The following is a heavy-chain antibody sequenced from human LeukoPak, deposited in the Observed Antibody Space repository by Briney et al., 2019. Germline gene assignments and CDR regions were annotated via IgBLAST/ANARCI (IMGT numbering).Heavy chain of an antibody. CDR2: IRYDGSNK. CDR3: ARDDGITGTSSFEY. D-gene: IGHD1-7*01. Sequence: PGGSLRLSCAASGFTFSSYGMHWVRQAPGKGLEWVAFIRYDGSNKYYADSVKGRFTISRDNAKNSLYLQMNSLRVEDTAVYYCARDDGITGTSSFEYWGQGTLVTVSS. CDR1: GFTFSSYG. J-gene: IGHJ4*02. V-gene: IGHV3-30*02.